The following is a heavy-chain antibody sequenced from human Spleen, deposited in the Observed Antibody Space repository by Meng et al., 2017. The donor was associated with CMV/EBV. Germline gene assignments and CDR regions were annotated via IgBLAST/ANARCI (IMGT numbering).Heavy chain of an antibody. CDR2: IYPHDAET. D-gene: IGHD6-6*01. CDR3: ARHGLGRAARPGY. Sequence: GESLKISCKGSGFSFSSYWIGWVRQMPGKGLEWMGIIYPHDAETRYSPSFQGQVTISADKSISTAYLQWSSLMASDTAMYYCARHGLGRAARPGYWGQGTLVTVSS. J-gene: IGHJ4*02. CDR1: GFSFSSYW. V-gene: IGHV5-51*01.